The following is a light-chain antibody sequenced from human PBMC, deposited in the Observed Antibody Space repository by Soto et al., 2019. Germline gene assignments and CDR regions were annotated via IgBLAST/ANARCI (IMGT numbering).Light chain of an antibody. CDR2: AAS. Sequence: DIQMTQSPSSLSASVGDRVTITGRASQDISNYLAWFQQRPGKVPDLLIYAASTLQSGVPSRFSGGGSGTDFTLTITSLQPDDVATYYCQKYNSVPFTFGPGTRVDIE. CDR1: QDISNY. CDR3: QKYNSVPFT. V-gene: IGKV1-27*01. J-gene: IGKJ3*01.